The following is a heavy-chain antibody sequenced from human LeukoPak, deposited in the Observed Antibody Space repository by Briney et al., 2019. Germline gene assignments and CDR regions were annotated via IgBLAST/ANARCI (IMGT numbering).Heavy chain of an antibody. CDR2: IYPGDSDT. CDR1: GYSFTSYW. V-gene: IGHV5-51*01. D-gene: IGHD3-10*01. CDR3: ARQREGSYASGSYPLKH. J-gene: IGHJ1*01. Sequence: GESLKISCKGSGYSFTSYWIGWVRQMPGKGLEWMGIIYPGDSDTRYSPSFQGQVTISADKYISTAYLQWSSLEASDTAMYYCARQREGSYASGSYPLKHWGQGTLVTVSS.